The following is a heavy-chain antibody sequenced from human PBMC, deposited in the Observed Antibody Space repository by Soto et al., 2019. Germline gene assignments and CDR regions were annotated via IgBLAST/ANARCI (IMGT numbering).Heavy chain of an antibody. J-gene: IGHJ3*02. V-gene: IGHV1-69*13. CDR3: ASTSSALRPFDI. CDR1: GGTFSSYA. D-gene: IGHD2-2*01. CDR2: IIPIFGTA. Sequence: SVKVSCKASGGTFSSYAISWVRQAPGQGLEWMGGIIPIFGTANYAQKFQGRVTITADESTSTAYMELSSLRSEDTAVYYCASTSSALRPFDIWGQGTMVTVSS.